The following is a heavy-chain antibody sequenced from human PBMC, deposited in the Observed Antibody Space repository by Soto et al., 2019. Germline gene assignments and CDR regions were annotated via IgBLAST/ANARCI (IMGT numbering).Heavy chain of an antibody. CDR3: ARDSYCGGDCYPGNYYGMDV. Sequence: RASVKVSCKASGYTFTSYGISWVRQAPGQGLEWMGWISAYNGNTNYAQKLQGRVTMTTDTSTSTAYMELRSLRSDDTAVYYCARDSYCGGDCYPGNYYGMDVWGQGTTVTVSS. CDR2: ISAYNGNT. V-gene: IGHV1-18*01. CDR1: GYTFTSYG. D-gene: IGHD2-21*02. J-gene: IGHJ6*02.